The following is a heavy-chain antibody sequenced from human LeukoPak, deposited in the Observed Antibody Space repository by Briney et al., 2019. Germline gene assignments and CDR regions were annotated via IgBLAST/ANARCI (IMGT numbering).Heavy chain of an antibody. CDR3: AKATLTKYYDFWSGYYAFDY. J-gene: IGHJ4*02. CDR2: ISGSGGST. D-gene: IGHD3-3*01. V-gene: IGHV3-23*01. Sequence: GGSLRLSCAASGFTFSSYAMSWVRQAPGKGLEWVSAISGSGGSTYYADSVKGRFTISRDNSKNTLYLQMNSLRAEDTAVYYYAKATLTKYYDFWSGYYAFDYWGQGTLVTVSS. CDR1: GFTFSSYA.